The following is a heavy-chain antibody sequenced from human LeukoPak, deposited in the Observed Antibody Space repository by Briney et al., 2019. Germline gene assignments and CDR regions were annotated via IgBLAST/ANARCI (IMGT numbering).Heavy chain of an antibody. V-gene: IGHV1-46*01. J-gene: IGHJ4*02. D-gene: IGHD6-19*01. CDR1: GYTFTSYY. CDR3: ARDTHTGYSSGTFVY. Sequence: ASVKVSCKASGYTFTSYYMHWVRQAPGQGLEWMGIINPSGGSTSYAQKFQGRVTMTRDTSTSTVYMELSSLGSEDTAVYYCARDTHTGYSSGTFVYWGQGTLVTVSS. CDR2: INPSGGST.